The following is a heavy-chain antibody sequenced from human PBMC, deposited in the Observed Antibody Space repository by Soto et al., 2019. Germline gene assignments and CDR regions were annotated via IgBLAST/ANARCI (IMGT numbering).Heavy chain of an antibody. CDR1: GFTFTTYA. Sequence: PGGSLRVSCAASGFTFTTYAMNWVRQAPGKGLDWVTLISYDGSNEYYTDSVKGRFTVSRDNAKNSLYLQMNSLRAEDTAVYYCARLLRYFDWLLYRDAFDIWGQGTMVTVSS. CDR3: ARLLRYFDWLLYRDAFDI. V-gene: IGHV3-30-3*01. J-gene: IGHJ3*02. D-gene: IGHD3-9*01. CDR2: ISYDGSNE.